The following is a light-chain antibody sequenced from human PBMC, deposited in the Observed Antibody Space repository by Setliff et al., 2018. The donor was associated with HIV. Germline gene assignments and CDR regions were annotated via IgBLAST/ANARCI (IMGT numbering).Light chain of an antibody. CDR1: SSDVGGYNY. V-gene: IGLV2-14*01. CDR2: EVN. Sequence: QSALTQPASVSGSPGQSITISCTGSSSDVGGYNYVSWYQQHPGNAPKLVIFEVNKRPSGVSNRFSGSKSGNTASLTISGLQVEDESDYYCCSFTSSNTYVFGTGTKVTVL. CDR3: CSFTSSNTYV. J-gene: IGLJ1*01.